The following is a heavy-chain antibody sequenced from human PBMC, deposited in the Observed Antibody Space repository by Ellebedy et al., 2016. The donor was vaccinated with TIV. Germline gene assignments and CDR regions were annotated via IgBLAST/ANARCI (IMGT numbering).Heavy chain of an antibody. CDR1: GFTFSNYA. Sequence: GESLKISCAASGFTFSNYAMSWVRQAPGKGLEWVSSISSNGRHIYYADSVRARFAISRDNAGGSLWLQMTSLRAEDTALYYCAREFDVGQPSAFDYWGQGILVTVSS. V-gene: IGHV3-21*01. CDR2: ISSNGRHI. CDR3: AREFDVGQPSAFDY. J-gene: IGHJ4*02. D-gene: IGHD3-3*02.